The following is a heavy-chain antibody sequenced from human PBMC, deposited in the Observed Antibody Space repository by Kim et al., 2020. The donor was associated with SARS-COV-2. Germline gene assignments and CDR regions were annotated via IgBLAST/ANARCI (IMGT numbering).Heavy chain of an antibody. CDR3: ARDNTIAPPGAFDI. D-gene: IGHD3-9*01. J-gene: IGHJ3*02. CDR1: GGSISSGGYY. Sequence: SETLSLTCTVSGGSISSGGYYWSWIRQHPGKGLEWIGYIYYSGSTYYNPSLKSRVTISVDTSKNQFSLKLSSVTAADTAVYYCARDNTIAPPGAFDIWGQGTMVTVSS. V-gene: IGHV4-31*03. CDR2: IYYSGST.